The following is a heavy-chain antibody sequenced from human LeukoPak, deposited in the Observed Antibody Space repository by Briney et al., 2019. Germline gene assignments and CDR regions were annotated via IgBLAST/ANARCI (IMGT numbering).Heavy chain of an antibody. D-gene: IGHD3-22*01. CDR2: INAYNGNT. CDR3: ARCSGYYDSSGYYCNLDY. CDR1: GYTFTSYG. V-gene: IGHV1-18*01. Sequence: ASVKVSCKASGYTFTSYGISWVRQAPGQGLEWMGWINAYNGNTNYAQKLQGRVTMTPDTSTSTAYMELRSLRSDDTAVYYCARCSGYYDSSGYYCNLDYWGQGTLVTVSS. J-gene: IGHJ4*02.